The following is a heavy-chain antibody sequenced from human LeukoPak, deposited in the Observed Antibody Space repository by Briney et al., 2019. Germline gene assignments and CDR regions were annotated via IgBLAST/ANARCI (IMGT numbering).Heavy chain of an antibody. CDR1: GGSFSGYY. CDR2: INHSGST. D-gene: IGHD3-22*01. CDR3: ARGKSRLNWFDP. Sequence: SETLSLTCAVYGGSFSGYYWSWIRQPPGKGLEWIGEINHSGSTNYNPSLKSRVTISVDTSKNQFSLKLSSVTAADTAVYYCARGKSRLNWFDPWGQGTLVTVSS. J-gene: IGHJ5*02. V-gene: IGHV4-34*01.